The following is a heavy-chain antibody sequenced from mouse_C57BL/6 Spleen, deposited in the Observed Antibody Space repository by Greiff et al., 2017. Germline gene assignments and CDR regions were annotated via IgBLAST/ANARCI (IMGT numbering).Heavy chain of an antibody. J-gene: IGHJ3*01. Sequence: QVQLQQPGAELVMPGASVKLSCKASGYTFTSYWMHWVKQRPGQGLEWIGEIDPSDSYTNYNQKFKGKSTLTVDKSSSTAYMQLSSLTSEDSAVYYCARSGNYYGSSYGGWFAYWGQGTLVTVSA. D-gene: IGHD1-1*01. CDR1: GYTFTSYW. V-gene: IGHV1-69*01. CDR3: ARSGNYYGSSYGGWFAY. CDR2: IDPSDSYT.